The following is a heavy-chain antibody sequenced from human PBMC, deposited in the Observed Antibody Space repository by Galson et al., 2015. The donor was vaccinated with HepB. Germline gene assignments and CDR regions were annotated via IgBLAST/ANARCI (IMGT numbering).Heavy chain of an antibody. CDR2: IIPMFDVT. CDR3: ANQSTSSVGNWFGP. D-gene: IGHD6-6*01. CDR1: GDSVSGHA. J-gene: IGHJ5*02. V-gene: IGHV1-69*04. Sequence: SCKASGDSVSGHAISWVRQAPGQGLEWMGRIIPMFDVTNYPQKFQDRATISADMSTNTVYLELGRLRSEDTAVYFCANQSTSSVGNWFGPWGQGTLVTVSS.